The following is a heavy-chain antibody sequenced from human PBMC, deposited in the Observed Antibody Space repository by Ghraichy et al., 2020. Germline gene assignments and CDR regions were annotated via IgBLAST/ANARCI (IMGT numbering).Heavy chain of an antibody. J-gene: IGHJ3*02. Sequence: ESLNISCAVSGYSISSGYYWGWIRQPPGKGLEWIGSIYHSGSTYYNPSLKSRVTISVDTSKNQFSLKLSSVTAADTAVYYCARERYSSSWSVRGDAFDIWGQGTMVTVSS. V-gene: IGHV4-38-2*02. CDR3: ARERYSSSWSVRGDAFDI. CDR1: GYSISSGYY. CDR2: IYHSGST. D-gene: IGHD6-13*01.